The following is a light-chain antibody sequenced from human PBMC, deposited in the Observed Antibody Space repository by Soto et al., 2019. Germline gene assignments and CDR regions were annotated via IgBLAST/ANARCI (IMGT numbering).Light chain of an antibody. J-gene: IGLJ3*02. V-gene: IGLV6-57*01. CDR2: EDN. Sequence: NFMLIQPHSVSESPGKTVTISCTRSSGSIASNYVQWYQQRPGSSPTTVIYEDNQRPSGVPDRFSGSIDSSSNSASLTISGLKTEDEADYYCQSYDSSMGVFGGGTKLTVL. CDR3: QSYDSSMGV. CDR1: SGSIASNY.